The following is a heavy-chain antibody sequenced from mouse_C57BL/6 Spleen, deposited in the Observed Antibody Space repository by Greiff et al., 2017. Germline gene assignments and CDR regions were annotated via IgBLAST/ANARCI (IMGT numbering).Heavy chain of an antibody. CDR2: ISYDGSN. CDR3: ARGEGYGNYIGWYFDV. CDR1: GYSITSGYY. V-gene: IGHV3-6*01. Sequence: EVKLVESGPGLVKPSQSLSLTCSVTGYSITSGYYWNWIRQFPGNKLEWMGYISYDGSNNYNPSLKNRISITRDTSKNQFFLKLDSVTTEDTATYYCARGEGYGNYIGWYFDVWGTGTTVTVSS. J-gene: IGHJ1*03. D-gene: IGHD2-1*01.